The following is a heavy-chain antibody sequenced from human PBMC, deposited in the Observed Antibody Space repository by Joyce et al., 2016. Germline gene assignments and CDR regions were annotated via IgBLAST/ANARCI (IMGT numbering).Heavy chain of an antibody. V-gene: IGHV1-24*01. J-gene: IGHJ5*02. D-gene: IGHD3-16*01. Sequence: QVQLAQSGPEVQTPGASVKVSCKVSGKSPRELSMHWVRHFPGKGLEWLGGFHPEDGDTMYAENLPGRVTMTEDTSTDTGYMELNSLTFEDTAVYYCAISSVHGWGVWVSWGQGTLVTVSS. CDR1: GKSPRELS. CDR3: AISSVHGWGVWVS. CDR2: FHPEDGDT.